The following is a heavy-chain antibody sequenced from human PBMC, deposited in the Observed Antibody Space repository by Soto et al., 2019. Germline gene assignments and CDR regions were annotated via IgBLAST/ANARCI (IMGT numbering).Heavy chain of an antibody. CDR3: ARAVGYFDWLLAYGMDV. V-gene: IGHV4-30-4*01. J-gene: IGHJ6*02. Sequence: PSETLSLTCTVSGGSISSGDYYWSWIRQPPGKGLEWIGYIYYSGSTYYNPSLKSRVTISVDTSKNQFSLKLSSVTAADTAVYYCARAVGYFDWLLAYGMDVWGQGTTVTVYS. CDR1: GGSISSGDYY. D-gene: IGHD3-9*01. CDR2: IYYSGST.